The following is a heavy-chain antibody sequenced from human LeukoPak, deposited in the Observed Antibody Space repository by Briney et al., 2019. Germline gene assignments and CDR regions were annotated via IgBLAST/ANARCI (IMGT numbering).Heavy chain of an antibody. J-gene: IGHJ4*02. Sequence: PGGSPRLSCAASGFTFSTYSMNWVRQAPGKGLEWLSSITRSSYIYYADSVKGRFTISRDNAKNSLYLQMNSLRAEDTAVYYCARGHSSSWMSEIDYWGQGTLVTVSS. CDR1: GFTFSTYS. V-gene: IGHV3-21*01. CDR2: ITRSSYI. D-gene: IGHD6-13*01. CDR3: ARGHSSSWMSEIDY.